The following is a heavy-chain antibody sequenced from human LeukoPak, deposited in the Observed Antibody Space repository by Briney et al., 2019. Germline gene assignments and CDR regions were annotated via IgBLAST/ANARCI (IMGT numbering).Heavy chain of an antibody. CDR3: ARVSPAYDSSGYYYSYYFDY. Sequence: SETLSLTCAVYGGSFSGYYWSWIRQPPGKGLEWIGEINHSGSTNYNPSLKSRVTISVDTSKNQFSLKLSSVTAADTAVYYCARVSPAYDSSGYYYSYYFDYWGQGTLVTVSP. D-gene: IGHD3-22*01. J-gene: IGHJ4*02. CDR1: GGSFSGYY. CDR2: INHSGST. V-gene: IGHV4-34*01.